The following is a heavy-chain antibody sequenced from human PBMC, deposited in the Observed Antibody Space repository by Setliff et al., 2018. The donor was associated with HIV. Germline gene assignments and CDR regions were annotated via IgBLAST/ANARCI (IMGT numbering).Heavy chain of an antibody. CDR3: AKASVVNVVATTIWF. CDR1: GHTFTGYY. Sequence: RASVKVSCKTSGHTFTGYYIHWVRQAPGRGLEWMGWINPNSGGTNYAQKFQGRVTMTRDTSINTAYMELSRLRSDDTAVYYCAKASVVNVVATTIWFWGQGTLVTVSS. CDR2: INPNSGGT. J-gene: IGHJ4*02. D-gene: IGHD1-26*01. V-gene: IGHV1-2*02.